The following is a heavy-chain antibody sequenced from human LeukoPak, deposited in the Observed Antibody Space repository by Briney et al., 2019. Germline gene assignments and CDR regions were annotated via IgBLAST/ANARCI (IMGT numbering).Heavy chain of an antibody. Sequence: GGSLRLSCAASGLTFSSYAMSWVRQAPGKGLEWVSAISGSGGSTYYADSVKGRFTISRDNSKNTLYLQMNSLRAEDTAVYYCAKVTQYDFWSGPYYFDYWGQGTLVTVTS. J-gene: IGHJ4*02. CDR3: AKVTQYDFWSGPYYFDY. CDR2: ISGSGGST. D-gene: IGHD3-3*01. CDR1: GLTFSSYA. V-gene: IGHV3-23*01.